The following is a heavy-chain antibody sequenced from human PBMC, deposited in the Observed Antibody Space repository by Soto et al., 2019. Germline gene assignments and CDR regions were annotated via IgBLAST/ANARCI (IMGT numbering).Heavy chain of an antibody. J-gene: IGHJ4*02. D-gene: IGHD1-1*01. CDR3: ARGRYGDY. Sequence: QVHLVQSGAGVKKPGASVKVSCKGSGYAFTTYGITWVRQAPGQGLEWMGWISAHNGNTNYAQKLQGRVTVTRDTSTITADMALRSLRSDDTAVYYCARGRYGDYWGQGALVTVSS. CDR2: ISAHNGNT. V-gene: IGHV1-18*01. CDR1: GYAFTTYG.